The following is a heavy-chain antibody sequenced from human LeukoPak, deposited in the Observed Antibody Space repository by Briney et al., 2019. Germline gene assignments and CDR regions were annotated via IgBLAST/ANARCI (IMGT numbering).Heavy chain of an antibody. CDR1: GNSINSLDL. V-gene: IGHV4-4*02. CDR3: AGLVGRYSSGLYYYYFDY. CDR2: MYLSGTT. D-gene: IGHD3-22*01. Sequence: PSETLSLTCTVSGNSINSLDLWSWVRQPPGQGLEWIGEMYLSGTTHSNPSVKSRVTISIDKSKNQFFLNLSSVTAADTAVYYCAGLVGRYSSGLYYYYFDYWGQGTLVTVSS. J-gene: IGHJ4*02.